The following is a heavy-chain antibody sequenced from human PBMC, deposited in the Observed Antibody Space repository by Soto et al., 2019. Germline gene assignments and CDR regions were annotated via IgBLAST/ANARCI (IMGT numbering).Heavy chain of an antibody. V-gene: IGHV3-23*01. J-gene: IGHJ3*01. CDR2: ISYSADKT. CDR3: ARRARTATTNWGAFDV. Sequence: GWSLRLSCAYSVFTFNTYVMNWVRQAPGKGLEWVSTISYSADKTHYADSVKGRFTISRDNSRDTLFLQMNSLRADDAAVYYCARRARTATTNWGAFDVWGQGTMVTVS. D-gene: IGHD1-7*01. CDR1: VFTFNTYV.